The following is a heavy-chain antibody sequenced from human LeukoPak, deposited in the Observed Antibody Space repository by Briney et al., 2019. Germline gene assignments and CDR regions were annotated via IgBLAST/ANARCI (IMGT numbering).Heavy chain of an antibody. Sequence: GGSLRLSCAASGFTVSSNYMSWVRQAPGKGLEWVSVIYSGGSTYYADSVKGRFTISRDNSKNTLYLQMNSLRAEDTAVYYCARDPPLDYGDYYNYYGMDVWGQGTTVTVSS. V-gene: IGHV3-66*02. CDR1: GFTVSSNY. D-gene: IGHD4-17*01. CDR2: IYSGGST. CDR3: ARDPPLDYGDYYNYYGMDV. J-gene: IGHJ6*02.